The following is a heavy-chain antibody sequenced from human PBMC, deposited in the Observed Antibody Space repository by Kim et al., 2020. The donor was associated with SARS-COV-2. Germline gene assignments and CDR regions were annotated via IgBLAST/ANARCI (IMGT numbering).Heavy chain of an antibody. CDR3: ARDGRIQIWFHSNWFDT. CDR2: ISAYNGNT. D-gene: IGHD5-18*01. J-gene: IGHJ5*02. Sequence: ASVKVSCKASGYTFTSYGISWVRQAPGQGLEWMGWISAYNGNTNYAQKLQGRVTMTTDTSTSTAYMELRSLRSDDTDAYYCARDGRIQIWFHSNWFDTWGQGILVTLSS. CDR1: GYTFTSYG. V-gene: IGHV1-18*04.